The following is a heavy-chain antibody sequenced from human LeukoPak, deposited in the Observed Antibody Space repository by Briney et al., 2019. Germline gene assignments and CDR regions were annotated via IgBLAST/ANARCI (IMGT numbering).Heavy chain of an antibody. CDR1: GYTFTSYD. CDR2: MNPNSGNT. D-gene: IGHD3-9*01. J-gene: IGHJ4*02. Sequence: ASVKVSCKASGYTFTSYDINWVRQATGQGLEWMGWMNPNSGNTGYAQKLQGRVTMTTDTSTSTAYMELRSLRSDDTAVYYCARAPSNVLRYFDWLPRNAYFDYWGQGTLVTVSS. CDR3: ARAPSNVLRYFDWLPRNAYFDY. V-gene: IGHV1-8*02.